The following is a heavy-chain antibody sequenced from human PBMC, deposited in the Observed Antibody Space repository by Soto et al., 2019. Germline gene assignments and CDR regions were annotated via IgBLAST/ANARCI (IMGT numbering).Heavy chain of an antibody. D-gene: IGHD3-9*01. CDR2: ISGSGGST. CDR1: GFTFSSYA. J-gene: IGHJ4*02. V-gene: IGHV3-23*01. CDR3: AKVGDILTGYYLYYFDY. Sequence: GESLKISCAASGFTFSSYAMSWVRQAPGKGLEWVSAISGSGGSTYYADSVKGRFTISRDNSKNTLYLQMNSLRAEDTAVYYCAKVGDILTGYYLYYFDYWGQGTLVTVSS.